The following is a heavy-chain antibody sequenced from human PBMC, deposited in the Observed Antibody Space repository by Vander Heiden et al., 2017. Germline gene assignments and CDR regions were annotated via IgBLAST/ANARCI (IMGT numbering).Heavy chain of an antibody. CDR1: GFTFYNYV. V-gene: IGHV3-30*04. CDR3: ARDLRGNYCYLDS. D-gene: IGHD1-26*01. CDR2: ISNDGKSK. J-gene: IGHJ4*02. Sequence: QVQLVESGGGVVQPGRSLRLSCATSGFTFYNYVMHWVRQAPGKGLEWVAVISNDGKSKSYADSVKGRFTISRDNSKNTLFLQMNSLRVEDTTIYYCARDLRGNYCYLDSWGQGTLVTVSS.